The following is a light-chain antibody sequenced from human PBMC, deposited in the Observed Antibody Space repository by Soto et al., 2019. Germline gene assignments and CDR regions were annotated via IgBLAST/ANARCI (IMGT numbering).Light chain of an antibody. CDR3: QQYNNWPPYT. J-gene: IGKJ2*01. V-gene: IGKV3-15*01. CDR1: QSVNSN. CDR2: GAS. Sequence: ERVMTQSPATLYVSLGDRATLSCRASQSVNSNLAWYQQKPGQAPRLLIYGASTRATGIPARFSGSGSGTEFTLTISSLQSEDFAVYYCQQYNNWPPYTFGQGTKLEIK.